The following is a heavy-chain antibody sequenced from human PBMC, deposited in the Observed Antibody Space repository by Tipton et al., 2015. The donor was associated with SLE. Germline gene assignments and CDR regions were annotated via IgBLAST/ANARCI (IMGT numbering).Heavy chain of an antibody. Sequence: TLSLTCTVSGDSMSRYYWSWLRQTPGKRLEWIGFVYYTGRTYYNLSLRSRVTISIDTSKKQFSLRLSSVTAADTAVYYCARESVAVADKGHFDYWGQGTLVVVSS. CDR2: VYYTGRT. J-gene: IGHJ4*02. CDR1: GDSMSRYY. CDR3: ARESVAVADKGHFDY. D-gene: IGHD6-19*01. V-gene: IGHV4-59*01.